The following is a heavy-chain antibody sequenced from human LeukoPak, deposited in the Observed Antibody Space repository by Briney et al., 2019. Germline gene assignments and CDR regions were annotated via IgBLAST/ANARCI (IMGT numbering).Heavy chain of an antibody. V-gene: IGHV4-59*01. Sequence: PSETLSLTCTVSGGSISSYYWSWIRQPPGKGLEWIGYIYYSGSTNYNPSLKSRVTISVDTSKNQFSLKLNSVTAADTAVYYCARGKTTMVRGVCRFDPWGQGTLVTVSS. J-gene: IGHJ5*02. CDR1: GGSISSYY. D-gene: IGHD3-10*01. CDR2: IYYSGST. CDR3: ARGKTTMVRGVCRFDP.